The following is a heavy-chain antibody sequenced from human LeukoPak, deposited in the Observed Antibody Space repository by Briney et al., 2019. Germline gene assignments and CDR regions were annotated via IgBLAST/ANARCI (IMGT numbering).Heavy chain of an antibody. J-gene: IGHJ6*03. CDR2: ISAYNGNT. Sequence: ASVKVSCKASGYTFTSYGISWVRQAPGQGLEWMGWISAYNGNTNCAQKLQGRVTMTTDTSTSTAYMELRSLRSDDTAVYYCARYCSSTSCYPVMDVWGKGTTVTVSS. CDR3: ARYCSSTSCYPVMDV. CDR1: GYTFTSYG. V-gene: IGHV1-18*01. D-gene: IGHD2-2*01.